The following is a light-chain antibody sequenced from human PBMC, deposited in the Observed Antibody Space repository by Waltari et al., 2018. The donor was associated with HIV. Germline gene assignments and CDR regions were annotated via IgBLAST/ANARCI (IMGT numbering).Light chain of an antibody. Sequence: QSVLTQPPLVSGAPGQRVTISCTGNSSNIGANYDVHWYQQFPGTAPKLLIYANTTRPSGVPDRFSGSKSCTSASLAITGLRAEDEADYYCQSYASSLSASEVVGRGTKVIVL. CDR3: QSYASSLSASEV. CDR2: ANT. J-gene: IGLJ2*01. CDR1: SSNIGANYD. V-gene: IGLV1-40*01.